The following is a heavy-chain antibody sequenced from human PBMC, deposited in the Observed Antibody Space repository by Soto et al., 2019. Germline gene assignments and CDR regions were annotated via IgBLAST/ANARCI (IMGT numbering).Heavy chain of an antibody. Sequence: ASVKVSCKASGGTFSSYAISWVRQAPGQGLEWMGGIIPIFGTANYAQKFQGRVTITADESTSTAYMELSSLRSEDTAVYYCAREPIGTYYYDSSGYPFDYWGQGTLVTVSS. CDR1: GGTFSSYA. J-gene: IGHJ4*02. V-gene: IGHV1-69*13. D-gene: IGHD3-22*01. CDR3: AREPIGTYYYDSSGYPFDY. CDR2: IIPIFGTA.